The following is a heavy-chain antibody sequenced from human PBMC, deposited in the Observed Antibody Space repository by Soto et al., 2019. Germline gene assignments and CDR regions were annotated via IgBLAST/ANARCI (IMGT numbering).Heavy chain of an antibody. CDR1: LDSFSSNSAA. CDR3: ERDGHWNYFSSWFDP. CDR2: TYYRSKWYN. D-gene: IGHD1-7*01. V-gene: IGHV6-1*01. J-gene: IGHJ5*02. Sequence: SQTLSLTCSLSLDSFSSNSAACNWIRHSPSRGLEWLGRTYYRSKWYNDYAVSVKSRITINPDTSKNQFSMQLNSVTPEDKAVYYCERDGHWNYFSSWFDPWGQGTLVAVYS.